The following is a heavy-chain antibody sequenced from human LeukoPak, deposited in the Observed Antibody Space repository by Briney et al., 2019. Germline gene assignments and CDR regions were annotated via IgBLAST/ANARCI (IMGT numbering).Heavy chain of an antibody. J-gene: IGHJ4*02. CDR1: GGSISSYY. D-gene: IGHD4-17*01. CDR3: AISVATVTMPLSLDY. V-gene: IGHV4-59*01. Sequence: SETLSLTRTVSGGSISSYYWSWIRQPPGKGLEWIGYIYYSGSTNYNPSLKSRVTISVDTSKNQFSLKLSSVTAADTAVYYCAISVATVTMPLSLDYWGQGTLVTVSS. CDR2: IYYSGST.